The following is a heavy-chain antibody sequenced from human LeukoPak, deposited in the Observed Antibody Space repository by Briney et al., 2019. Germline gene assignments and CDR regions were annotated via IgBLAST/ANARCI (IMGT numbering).Heavy chain of an antibody. V-gene: IGHV4-30-4*01. CDR3: AREWVVITAKRFDP. Sequence: SQTLSLTCTVSGGSISSGDYYWSWIRQPPGKGLEWIGYIYYSGSTYYNPSLKSRVTISVDTSKNQFSLKLSSVTAADTAVYHCAREWVVITAKRFDPWGQGTLVTVSS. J-gene: IGHJ5*02. D-gene: IGHD3-22*01. CDR2: IYYSGST. CDR1: GGSISSGDYY.